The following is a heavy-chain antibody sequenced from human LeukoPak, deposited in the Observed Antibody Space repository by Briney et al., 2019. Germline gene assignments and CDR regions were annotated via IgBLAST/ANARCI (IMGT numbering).Heavy chain of an antibody. Sequence: SETLSLTCTVSGGSISRYYWSWIRQPPGKGLEWIGYISYSGSTNYNPSLKSRVTISVDTSQNQFSLKLSSVTAADTAMYYCARHLYESRGQTSFDYWGQGTLVTVSS. CDR1: GGSISRYY. J-gene: IGHJ4*02. D-gene: IGHD3-22*01. CDR3: ARHLYESRGQTSFDY. V-gene: IGHV4-59*08. CDR2: ISYSGST.